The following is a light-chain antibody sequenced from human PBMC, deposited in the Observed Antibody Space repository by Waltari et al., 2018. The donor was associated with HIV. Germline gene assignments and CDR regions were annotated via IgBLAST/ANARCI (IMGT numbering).Light chain of an antibody. CDR1: QVSASH. CDR2: AAS. CDR3: QQLNSSPLYT. J-gene: IGKJ2*01. V-gene: IGKV1-9*01. Sequence: DIQLTQSPSFLSASVGDRVTITCRASQVSASHLAWYQQKPGKAPKLLIYAASTLQSGVPSRFSGSGSGAEFTLTISSLQPEDFATYFCQQLNSSPLYTFGQGTKLEIK.